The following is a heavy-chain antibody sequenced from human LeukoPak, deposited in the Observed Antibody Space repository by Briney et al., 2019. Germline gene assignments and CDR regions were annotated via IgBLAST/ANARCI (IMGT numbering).Heavy chain of an antibody. J-gene: IGHJ4*02. CDR1: GYTFTSYD. D-gene: IGHD3-22*01. CDR2: MNPNSGNT. V-gene: IGHV1-8*01. Sequence: ASVKVSCKASGYTFTSYDINWVRQATGQGLEWMGWMNPNSGNTGYAQKFQGRVTMTRNTSKSTAYMEVSSLRSEDTAVYYCARGFFYDSSGYYVYWGQGTLVTVSS. CDR3: ARGFFYDSSGYYVY.